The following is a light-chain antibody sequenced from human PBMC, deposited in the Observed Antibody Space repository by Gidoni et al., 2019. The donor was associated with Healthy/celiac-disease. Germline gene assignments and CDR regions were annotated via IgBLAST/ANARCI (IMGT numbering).Light chain of an antibody. Sequence: DIVMTQSPDSLAVSLGERATINCKSSQSVLYSSNNKNYLAWYQQKPGQPPKLLIYWASTREAGVPDRFSGSGSGKDFTLTISSLQAEDVAVYYCQQYYSTPRTFGKGTKLEIK. CDR2: WAS. J-gene: IGKJ2*01. CDR3: QQYYSTPRT. V-gene: IGKV4-1*01. CDR1: QSVLYSSNNKNY.